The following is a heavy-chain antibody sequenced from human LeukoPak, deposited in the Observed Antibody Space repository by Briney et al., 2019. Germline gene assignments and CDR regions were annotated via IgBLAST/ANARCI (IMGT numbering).Heavy chain of an antibody. CDR2: MNPNSGNT. J-gene: IGHJ6*02. Sequence: ASVKVSCKASGYTFTSYDINWVRQATGQGLEWMGWMNPNSGNTGYAQKFRGRVTMTRNTSISTAYMELSSLRSEDTAVYYCARAATMVRGVIRHYYYYGMDVWGQGTTVTVSS. CDR3: ARAATMVRGVIRHYYYYGMDV. CDR1: GYTFTSYD. D-gene: IGHD3-10*01. V-gene: IGHV1-8*01.